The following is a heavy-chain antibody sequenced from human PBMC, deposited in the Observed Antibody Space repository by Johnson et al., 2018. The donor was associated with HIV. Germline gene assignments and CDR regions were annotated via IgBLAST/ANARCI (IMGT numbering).Heavy chain of an antibody. V-gene: IGHV3-7*01. J-gene: IGHJ3*02. Sequence: MLLVESGGGLVQPGGSLRLSCAASRITFSRYWMTWVRQAPGKGLEWVANIKQDGSEKYYVDSVKGRFTISRDNAKNSLYLQMNSLRAGDTAVYYCARESPGYAFDIWGQGTMVTVSS. CDR3: ARESPGYAFDI. D-gene: IGHD1-1*01. CDR2: IKQDGSEK. CDR1: RITFSRYW.